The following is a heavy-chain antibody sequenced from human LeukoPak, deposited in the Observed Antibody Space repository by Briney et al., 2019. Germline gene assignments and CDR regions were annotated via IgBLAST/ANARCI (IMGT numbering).Heavy chain of an antibody. CDR1: GFTFSSYA. Sequence: GGSLRLSCAASGFTFSSYAMSWVRQAPGKGLEWVSAISGSGGSTYYADSVKGRFTISRGNSKNTLYLQMNSLRAEDTAVYYCAKDRSGIKAVAWKTYYYYYMDVWGKGTTVTVSS. CDR3: AKDRSGIKAVAWKTYYYYYMDV. J-gene: IGHJ6*03. V-gene: IGHV3-23*01. D-gene: IGHD6-19*01. CDR2: ISGSGGST.